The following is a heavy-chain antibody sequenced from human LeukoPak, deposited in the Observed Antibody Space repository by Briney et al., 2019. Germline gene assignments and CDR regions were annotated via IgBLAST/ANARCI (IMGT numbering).Heavy chain of an antibody. CDR2: ISSDGGNK. D-gene: IGHD1-26*01. J-gene: IGHJ3*02. Sequence: QPGGSLRLSCAASGFTFSVYGMHWVRQAPGKGLEWVAVISSDGGNKYYADSVKGRFTISSDNSKNTLYLQMSSLRAEDTAAYYCARTRELGLAFDIWGQGTMVTVSS. CDR3: ARTRELGLAFDI. V-gene: IGHV3-30*03. CDR1: GFTFSVYG.